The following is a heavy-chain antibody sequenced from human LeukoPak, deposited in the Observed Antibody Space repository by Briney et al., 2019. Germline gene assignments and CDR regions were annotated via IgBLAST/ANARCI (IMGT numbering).Heavy chain of an antibody. V-gene: IGHV3-30*01. Sequence: GGSLRLSCAASGFTFSSNAMHWVRQAPGKGLEWVAHISNEGGITYYADSVKGRFTIYRDNSKNTLYLQLNSLRAEDTAVYYCATDSTYYYDSGSSGPHFFDYWGQGTLVTVSS. CDR2: ISNEGGIT. J-gene: IGHJ4*02. D-gene: IGHD3-10*01. CDR3: ATDSTYYYDSGSSGPHFFDY. CDR1: GFTFSSNA.